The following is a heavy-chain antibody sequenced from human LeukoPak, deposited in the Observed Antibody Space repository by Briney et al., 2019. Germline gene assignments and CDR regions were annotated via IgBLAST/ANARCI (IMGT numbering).Heavy chain of an antibody. CDR3: ATLRDSQWVIPQFFES. V-gene: IGHV1-24*01. Sequence: ASVKVSCKVSGYTLNELSMHWVRQAPGKGLEWMGGFDPEKGETVFAQNFQGRLTMTEDTFTDTAYMELSSLRSEDTAVYYCATLRDSQWVIPQFFESWGQGTLVTVSS. D-gene: IGHD2-21*01. CDR1: GYTLNELS. J-gene: IGHJ4*02. CDR2: FDPEKGET.